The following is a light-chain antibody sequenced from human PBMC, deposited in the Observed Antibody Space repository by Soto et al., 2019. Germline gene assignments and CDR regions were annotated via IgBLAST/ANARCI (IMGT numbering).Light chain of an antibody. J-gene: IGKJ3*01. Sequence: EIVLTQSPGTLSLSPGERATLSCRASQSVSSNYLAWYQQKPGQAPRLLIYGASSRATGIPDRFSGSGAGTDFTLTINGLQAEDVAIYYCQQYYSVPFTFGPGTKV. CDR1: QSVSSNY. CDR2: GAS. V-gene: IGKV3-20*01. CDR3: QQYYSVPFT.